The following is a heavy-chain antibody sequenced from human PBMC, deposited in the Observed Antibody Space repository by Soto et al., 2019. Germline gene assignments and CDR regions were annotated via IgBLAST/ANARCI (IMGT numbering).Heavy chain of an antibody. Sequence: ASVKVSCKASGYTFTSYGISWVRQAPGQGLEWMGWISAYNGNANYAQKLQGRVTMTADKSTSTAYMELRSLRSEDTAVYYCARAIAAAVDPFFDFWGQGTLVTVSS. D-gene: IGHD6-13*01. V-gene: IGHV1-18*01. CDR1: GYTFTSYG. CDR3: ARAIAAAVDPFFDF. J-gene: IGHJ4*02. CDR2: ISAYNGNA.